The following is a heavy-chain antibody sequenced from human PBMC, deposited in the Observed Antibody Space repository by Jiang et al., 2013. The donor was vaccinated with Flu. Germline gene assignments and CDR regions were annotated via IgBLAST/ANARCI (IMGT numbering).Heavy chain of an antibody. CDR1: GFTFSSYA. V-gene: IGHV3-23*01. CDR3: AKDYSTYYDFWSGPSGVNWFDP. Sequence: LVQPGGSLRTRPCAASGFTFSSYAMSWVRQAPGKGLEWVSAISGSGGSTYYADSVKGRFTISRDNSKNTLYLQMNSLRAEDTAVYYCAKDYSTYYDFWSGPSGVNWFDPWGQGTLVTVSS. CDR2: ISGSGGST. J-gene: IGHJ5*02. D-gene: IGHD3-3*01.